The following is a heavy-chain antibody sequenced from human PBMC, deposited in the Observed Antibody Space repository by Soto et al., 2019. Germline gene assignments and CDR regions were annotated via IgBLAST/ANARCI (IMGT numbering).Heavy chain of an antibody. J-gene: IGHJ6*02. V-gene: IGHV3-33*01. CDR3: ARDLYDFWSGYYMRALYYYYGMDV. CDR1: GFTFSSYG. Sequence: GESLKISCAASGFTFSSYGMHWVRQAPGKGLEWVAVIWYDGSNKYYADSVKGRFTISRDNSKNTLYLQMNSLRAEDTAVYYCARDLYDFWSGYYMRALYYYYGMDVWGQGTTVTVSS. D-gene: IGHD3-3*01. CDR2: IWYDGSNK.